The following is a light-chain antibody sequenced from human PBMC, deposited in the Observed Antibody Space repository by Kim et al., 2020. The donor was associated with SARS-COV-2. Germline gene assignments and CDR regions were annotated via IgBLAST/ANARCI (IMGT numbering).Light chain of an antibody. Sequence: ASVADTVTITCRASQGISKFLAWFQQKPGRAPKSLIYASSSLQSGVPPKFSGSGSETDFTLTINSLEPEDSATYYCQQYYTFPITFGQGTRLEIK. CDR1: QGISKF. J-gene: IGKJ5*01. V-gene: IGKV1-16*02. CDR3: QQYYTFPIT. CDR2: ASS.